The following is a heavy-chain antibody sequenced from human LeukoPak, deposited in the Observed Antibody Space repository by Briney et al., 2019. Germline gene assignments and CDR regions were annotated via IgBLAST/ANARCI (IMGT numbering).Heavy chain of an antibody. Sequence: PGGSLRLSCAASGFTFGSYGMHWVRQAPGEGLEWVAVISYDGSNKYYADSVKGRFTISRDNSKNTLYLQMNSLRAEDTAVYYCAKAGEWELLYAAFDIWGQGTMVTVSS. CDR1: GFTFGSYG. CDR2: ISYDGSNK. V-gene: IGHV3-30*18. J-gene: IGHJ3*02. CDR3: AKAGEWELLYAAFDI. D-gene: IGHD1-26*01.